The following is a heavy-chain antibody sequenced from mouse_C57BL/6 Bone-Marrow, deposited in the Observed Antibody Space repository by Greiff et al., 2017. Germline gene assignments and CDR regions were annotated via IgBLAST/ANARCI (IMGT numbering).Heavy chain of an antibody. CDR1: GFTFSDYY. Sequence: EVQGVESGGGLVQPGGSLKLSCAASGFTFSDYYMYWVRQTPEKRLEWVAYISNGGGSTYYPDTVKGRFTISRDNAKTTLYLQMSRLKSEDTAMYYCARQGGYYGNFAWFAYWGQGTLVTVSA. CDR3: ARQGGYYGNFAWFAY. J-gene: IGHJ3*01. D-gene: IGHD2-1*01. CDR2: ISNGGGST. V-gene: IGHV5-12*01.